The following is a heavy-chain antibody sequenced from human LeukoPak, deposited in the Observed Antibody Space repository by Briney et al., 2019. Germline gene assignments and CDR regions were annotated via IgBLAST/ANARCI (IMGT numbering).Heavy chain of an antibody. CDR3: AKDPRSRYSSSWYRDY. D-gene: IGHD6-13*01. CDR2: ISGSGGST. J-gene: IGHJ4*02. V-gene: IGHV3-23*01. CDR1: GFTFSSYA. Sequence: GGSLRLSCAASGFTFSSYAMSWVRQAPGKELEWVSAISGSGGSTYYADSVKGRFTISRDNSKNTLYLQMNSLRAEDTAVYYCAKDPRSRYSSSWYRDYWGQGTLVTVSS.